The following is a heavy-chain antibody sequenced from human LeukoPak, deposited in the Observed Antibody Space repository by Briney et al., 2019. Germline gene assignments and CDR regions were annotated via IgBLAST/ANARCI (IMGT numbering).Heavy chain of an antibody. Sequence: SVKVSCKASGGSFRHYAISWVRRAPGQGLQWLGGIVPMFGTANYAQQLQGRVTITADESTTTVYMELNSLRSEDTAVYYCARDLAAAGIGEFDSWGQGTLVTVSS. CDR3: ARDLAAAGIGEFDS. D-gene: IGHD6-13*01. CDR1: GGSFRHYA. V-gene: IGHV1-69*13. J-gene: IGHJ4*02. CDR2: IVPMFGTA.